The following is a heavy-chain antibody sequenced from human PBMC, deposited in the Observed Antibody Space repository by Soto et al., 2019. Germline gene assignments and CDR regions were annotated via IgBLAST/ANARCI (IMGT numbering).Heavy chain of an antibody. CDR2: ISGSGGST. CDR1: GFTFSSYA. J-gene: IGHJ6*02. CDR3: AKATVTTIQDYYGMDV. V-gene: IGHV3-23*01. Sequence: GSLRLSCAASGFTFSSYAMSWVRQAPGKGLEWVSAISGSGGSTYYADPVKGRFTISRDNSKNTLYLQMNSLRAEDTAVYYCAKATVTTIQDYYGMDVWGQGTTVTVSS. D-gene: IGHD4-4*01.